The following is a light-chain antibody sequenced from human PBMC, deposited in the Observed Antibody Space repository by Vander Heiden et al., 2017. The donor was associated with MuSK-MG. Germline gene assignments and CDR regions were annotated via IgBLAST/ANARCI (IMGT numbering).Light chain of an antibody. Sequence: QSALTQPASVSGAPGRAVTNSCTRTSSGVGCYSVASWSQQHPGQSHKLGVYVVSNRPSGVSSRFSGSKSGNTASLTISGLQAEDDADYYCSSYTNSDALEGVFGGGTKVTVL. CDR1: SSGVGCYSV. CDR2: VVS. V-gene: IGLV2-14*01. CDR3: SSYTNSDALEGV. J-gene: IGLJ2*01.